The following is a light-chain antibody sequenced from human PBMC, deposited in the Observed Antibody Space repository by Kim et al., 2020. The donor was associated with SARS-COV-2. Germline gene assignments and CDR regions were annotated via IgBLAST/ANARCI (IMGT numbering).Light chain of an antibody. V-gene: IGLV1-44*01. J-gene: IGLJ3*02. Sequence: ELTQPPSASGTPGQKFTISCSGSSSNIASFTVSWYQQFPGAAPKVLIYNNTQRPSGVPDRFSGSKSGTSASLAISGLRSEDDADYFCATWDDSLSAWVFGGGTQLTVL. CDR2: NNT. CDR1: SSNIASFT. CDR3: ATWDDSLSAWV.